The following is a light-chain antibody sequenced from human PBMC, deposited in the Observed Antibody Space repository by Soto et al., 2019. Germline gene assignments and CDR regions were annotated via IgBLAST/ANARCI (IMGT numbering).Light chain of an antibody. CDR3: QQRSSWPRT. J-gene: IGKJ1*01. CDR2: DAS. Sequence: EIVLTQSPATLSLSPGERATLSCSASQSVDIYLAWYPQKPGQAPMLLIYDASDRASGIPARFSGSGSGTDYTLTISSLELEDFAIYYCQQRSSWPRTFGQGTKVEIK. CDR1: QSVDIY. V-gene: IGKV3-11*01.